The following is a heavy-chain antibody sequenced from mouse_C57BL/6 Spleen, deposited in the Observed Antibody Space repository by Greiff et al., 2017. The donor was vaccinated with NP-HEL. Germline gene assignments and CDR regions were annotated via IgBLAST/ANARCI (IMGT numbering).Heavy chain of an antibody. CDR1: GFTFSSYT. CDR2: ISGGGGNT. Sequence: EVQLVESGGGLVKPGGSLKLSCAASGFTFSSYTMSWVRQTPEKRLEWVATISGGGGNTYYPDSVKGRFTISRDNAKNTLYLQMSSLRSEDTALYYCARSIYDGYYAFAYWGQGTLVTVSA. J-gene: IGHJ3*01. CDR3: ARSIYDGYYAFAY. V-gene: IGHV5-9*01. D-gene: IGHD2-3*01.